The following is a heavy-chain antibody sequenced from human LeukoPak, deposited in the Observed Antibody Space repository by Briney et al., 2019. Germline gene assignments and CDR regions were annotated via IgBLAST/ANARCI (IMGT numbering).Heavy chain of an antibody. Sequence: SSETLSLTCAVYGGSFSGYYWSWIRQPPGKGLEWIGSIYHSGSTYYNPSLKSRVTMSLDTSKNQFSLKLSSVTAADTAVYYCARDGPYYYDSSGYYDAFDIWGQGTMVTVSS. CDR1: GGSFSGYY. J-gene: IGHJ3*02. CDR2: IYHSGST. V-gene: IGHV4-34*01. CDR3: ARDGPYYYDSSGYYDAFDI. D-gene: IGHD3-22*01.